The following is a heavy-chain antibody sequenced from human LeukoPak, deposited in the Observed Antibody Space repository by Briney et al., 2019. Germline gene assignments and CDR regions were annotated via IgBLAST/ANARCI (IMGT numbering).Heavy chain of an antibody. J-gene: IGHJ4*02. V-gene: IGHV4-4*07. D-gene: IGHD3-22*01. CDR2: IYTSGST. Sequence: SETLSLTCTVSGGSISSYYWSWIRQPAGKGLEWIGRIYTSGSTNYNPSLKSRVTMSVDTSKNQFSLKLSSVTAADTAVYYCARVQAYYYDSSGYYYFDYWGQGTLVTVPS. CDR3: ARVQAYYYDSSGYYYFDY. CDR1: GGSISSYY.